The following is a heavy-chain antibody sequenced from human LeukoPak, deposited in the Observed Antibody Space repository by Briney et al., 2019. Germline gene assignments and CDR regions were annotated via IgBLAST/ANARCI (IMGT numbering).Heavy chain of an antibody. J-gene: IGHJ6*02. Sequence: PSETLSLTCAVYGGSFSGYYWSWIRQPPGKGLEWIGEINHSGSTNYNPSLKSRVTISVDTSKNQFSLKLSSVTAADTAVYYCARAVHIRAVALDYYYYYGMDVWGQGTTVTVSS. CDR3: ARAVHIRAVALDYYYYYGMDV. CDR1: GGSFSGYY. D-gene: IGHD6-19*01. CDR2: INHSGST. V-gene: IGHV4-34*01.